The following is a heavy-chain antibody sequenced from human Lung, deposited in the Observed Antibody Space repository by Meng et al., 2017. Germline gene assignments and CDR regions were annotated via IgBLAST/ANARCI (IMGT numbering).Heavy chain of an antibody. CDR2: INHSGST. J-gene: IGHJ4*02. Sequence: QVMLQQCGAGLLKPSETLSLPCVVSVGSFSDYYWSWIRQPPGKGLEGIGEINHSGSTNYNPSLESRATISVDTSQNNLSLKLSSVTAADSAVYYCARGPTTMAHDFDYWGQGTLVTVSS. CDR1: VGSFSDYY. CDR3: ARGPTTMAHDFDY. D-gene: IGHD4-11*01. V-gene: IGHV4-34*01.